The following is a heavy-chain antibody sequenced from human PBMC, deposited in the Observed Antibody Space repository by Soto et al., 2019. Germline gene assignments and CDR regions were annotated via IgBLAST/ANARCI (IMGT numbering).Heavy chain of an antibody. CDR3: AKLGLTESDIAAAGPYFDY. CDR2: ISGSGGST. CDR1: GFTFSSYA. J-gene: IGHJ4*02. V-gene: IGHV3-23*01. Sequence: PGGYLRLSCAASGFTFSSYAMSWVRQAPGKGLEWVSAISGSGGSTYYADSVKGRFTISRDNSKNTLYLQMNSLRAEDTAVYYCAKLGLTESDIAAAGPYFDYWGQGTLVTVSS. D-gene: IGHD6-13*01.